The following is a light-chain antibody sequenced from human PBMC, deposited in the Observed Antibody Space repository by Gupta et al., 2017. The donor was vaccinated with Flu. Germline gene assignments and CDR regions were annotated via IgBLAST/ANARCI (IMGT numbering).Light chain of an antibody. V-gene: IGKV3-11*01. CDR1: QSVSSY. CDR3: QQRSSWPRT. CDR2: AAS. Sequence: GERATLSCRASQSVSSYLAWYQQKPGQAPRLLIYAASNRATGDPARFSGSGSGTDFTLTISSLEPEDFAVYYCQQRSSWPRTFGQGTKVEIK. J-gene: IGKJ1*01.